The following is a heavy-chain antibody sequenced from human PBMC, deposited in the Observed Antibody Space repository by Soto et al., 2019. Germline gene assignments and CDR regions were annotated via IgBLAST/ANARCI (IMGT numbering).Heavy chain of an antibody. J-gene: IGHJ4*02. Sequence: QVQLGQSGAEVKKPGASVKVSFKASVYTFTSYAMHWVRQAPGQRLEWMGWINAGNGNTKYSQKFQGRVTITRDTSASTAYMELSSLRSEDTAVYYCARGPGGPDGPGDYWGQGTLVTVSS. D-gene: IGHD2-15*01. V-gene: IGHV1-3*01. CDR1: VYTFTSYA. CDR3: ARGPGGPDGPGDY. CDR2: INAGNGNT.